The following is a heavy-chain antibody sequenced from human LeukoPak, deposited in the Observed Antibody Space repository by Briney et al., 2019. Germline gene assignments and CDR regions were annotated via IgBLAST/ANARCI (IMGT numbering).Heavy chain of an antibody. CDR3: GRAGRYCSGGSCYGENWFDP. CDR1: GXSISGYY. D-gene: IGHD2-15*01. CDR2: IHSSGNT. Sequence: SETLSLTCTVSGXSISGYYWNWIRQPPGKGLEWLGYIHSSGNTRYNPSLRSRVTMSVDTSMNQFSLKLDSVTAADTAVYYCGRAGRYCSGGSCYGENWFDPWGQGTLVTVSS. V-gene: IGHV4-59*01. J-gene: IGHJ5*02.